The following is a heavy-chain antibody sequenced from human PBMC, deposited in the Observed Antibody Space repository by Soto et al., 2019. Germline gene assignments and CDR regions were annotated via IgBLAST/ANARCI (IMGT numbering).Heavy chain of an antibody. CDR1: GGSISTSNW. D-gene: IGHD3-9*01. V-gene: IGHV4-4*02. CDR3: ARSRYFDWLPLDS. Sequence: QVQLQESGPGLVKPSGTLSLTCAVSGGSISTSNWWAWVRQSPGKGLEWLGEVYHSGDTNYNPSLKSRVTVSVDYPKNKFSLKLTSVTAADTAVYFCARSRYFDWLPLDSWGQGTLVTVSS. J-gene: IGHJ4*02. CDR2: VYHSGDT.